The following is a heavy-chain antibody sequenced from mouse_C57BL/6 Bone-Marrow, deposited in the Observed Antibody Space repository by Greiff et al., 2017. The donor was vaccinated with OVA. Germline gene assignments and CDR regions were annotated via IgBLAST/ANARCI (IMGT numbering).Heavy chain of an antibody. CDR3: AKEGIYYGYEGY. Sequence: QVQLQQPGAELVKPGASVKMSCKASGYTFTSYWITWVQQRPGQGLEWIGDIYPGSGSTNYTEKFKSKATLTGDTSSSKAYMQLSSLTSEESAVYYWAKEGIYYGYEGYWGQGTTLPGSS. D-gene: IGHD2-2*01. CDR2: IYPGSGST. J-gene: IGHJ2*01. V-gene: IGHV1-55*01. CDR1: GYTFTSYW.